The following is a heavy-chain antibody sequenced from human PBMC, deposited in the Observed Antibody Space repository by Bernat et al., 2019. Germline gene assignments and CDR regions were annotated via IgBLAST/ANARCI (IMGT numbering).Heavy chain of an antibody. CDR1: GFTFSRYW. D-gene: IGHD1-1*01. V-gene: IGHV3-7*03. CDR3: ARSPATGTVDY. Sequence: EVQVVESGGDLVQPGGSPRLSCAASGFTFSRYWLSWVRQAPGKGLEWVANINQDGSEKYYVDSVEGRFTISRDNAKNSLFLQMDSLRADDTAVYYCARSPATGTVDYWGQGTLVTVSS. J-gene: IGHJ4*02. CDR2: INQDGSEK.